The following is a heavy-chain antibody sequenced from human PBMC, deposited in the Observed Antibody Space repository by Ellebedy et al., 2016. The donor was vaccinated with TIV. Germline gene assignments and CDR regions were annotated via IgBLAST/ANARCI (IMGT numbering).Heavy chain of an antibody. V-gene: IGHV4-59*08. J-gene: IGHJ4*02. CDR2: IYYNGNT. D-gene: IGHD3-10*01. CDR1: GGSISNYY. CDR3: ARHFNSGTYPLDY. Sequence: SETLSLXCTVSGGSISNYYWSWFRQPPGKRLEWIAYIYYNGNTNYNPSLKSRVTISVATSENQFFLRLTSVTAADTAVYYCARHFNSGTYPLDYWGPGTLVTVSS.